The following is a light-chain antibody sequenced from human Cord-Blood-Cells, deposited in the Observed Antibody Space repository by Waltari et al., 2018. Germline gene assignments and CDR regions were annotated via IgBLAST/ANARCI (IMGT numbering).Light chain of an antibody. CDR3: QQYDNLPFT. J-gene: IGKJ3*01. V-gene: IGKV1-33*01. Sequence: DIQMTQSPSPLSASVGDRVTITCQASQDISNYLNWYQQKPGKAPKLLIYDASNWETGVPSRFSGSGSGTDFTFTISSLQPEDIATYYCQQYDNLPFTFGPGTKVDIK. CDR1: QDISNY. CDR2: DAS.